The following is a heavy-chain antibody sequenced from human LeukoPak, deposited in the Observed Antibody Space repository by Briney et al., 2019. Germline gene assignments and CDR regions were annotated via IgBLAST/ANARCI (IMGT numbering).Heavy chain of an antibody. CDR1: GGSISSSSYY. J-gene: IGHJ3*02. V-gene: IGHV4-39*07. CDR2: IYYSGST. D-gene: IGHD5-18*01. Sequence: SETLSLTCTVSGGSISSSSYYWGWIRQPPGKGLEWIGSIYYSGSTYYNPSLKSRVTISVDTSKNQFSLKLSSVTAADTAVYCCARDRSSVRYSYGLDAFDIWGQGTMVTVSS. CDR3: ARDRSSVRYSYGLDAFDI.